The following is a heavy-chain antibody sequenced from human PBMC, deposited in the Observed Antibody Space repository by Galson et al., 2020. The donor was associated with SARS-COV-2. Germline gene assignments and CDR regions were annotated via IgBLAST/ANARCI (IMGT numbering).Heavy chain of an antibody. CDR3: ARAGDYAQAFGI. D-gene: IGHD4-17*01. CDR2: LYGGGST. V-gene: IGHV3-66*01. CDR1: GFTVSSNY. Sequence: GGSLRLSCAASGFTVSSNYMSWVRQAPGKGLEWVSILYGGGSTYYADSVKGRFTISRDNSKNTLYLQMNSLRAEDMAVYYCARAGDYAQAFGIWCEGRMGTVDS. J-gene: IGHJ3*02.